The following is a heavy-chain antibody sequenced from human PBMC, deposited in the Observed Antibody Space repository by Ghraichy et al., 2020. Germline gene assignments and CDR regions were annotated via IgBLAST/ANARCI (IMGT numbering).Heavy chain of an antibody. CDR1: GFTFSSYW. CDR3: ARGIAMVRGVMSDAFDI. CDR2: IKQDGSEK. J-gene: IGHJ3*02. Sequence: LSLTCAASGFTFSSYWMNWVRQAPGKGLEWVANIKQDGSEKYYVDSVKGRFTISRDNAKNSLFLQMNSLRAEDTAVFYWARGIAMVRGVMSDAFDIWGQGTMVTVSS. V-gene: IGHV3-7*01. D-gene: IGHD3-10*01.